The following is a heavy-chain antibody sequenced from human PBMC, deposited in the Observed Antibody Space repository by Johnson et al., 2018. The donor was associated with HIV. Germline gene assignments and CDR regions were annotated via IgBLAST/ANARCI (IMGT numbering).Heavy chain of an antibody. J-gene: IGHJ3*01. CDR1: SNY. Sequence: VQLVESGGGLVQPGGSLRLSCVGSSNYKSWVRQAPGKGLEWVSVIYSGGSTYYADSVKGRFTISRDTSNNMLYLQMNSLRPEDTAVYYCTRGSFTDDAFDVWGLGTMVTVSS. CDR2: IYSGGST. D-gene: IGHD1-26*01. CDR3: TRGSFTDDAFDV. V-gene: IGHV3-66*02.